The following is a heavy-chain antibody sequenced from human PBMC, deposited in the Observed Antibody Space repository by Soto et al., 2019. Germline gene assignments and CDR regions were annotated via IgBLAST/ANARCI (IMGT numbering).Heavy chain of an antibody. D-gene: IGHD6-19*01. V-gene: IGHV1-69*13. Sequence: ASVKVSCKASGGSFSTSPVSWVRQAPGQELEWLGDIVPLFVTTSYAQKFQGRVTISADDSTSTAYMELSSLSSADTAVYYCAINVGSGHHVRWFEPWGQGTLVNVSS. CDR3: AINVGSGHHVRWFEP. CDR1: GGSFSTSP. CDR2: IVPLFVTT. J-gene: IGHJ5*02.